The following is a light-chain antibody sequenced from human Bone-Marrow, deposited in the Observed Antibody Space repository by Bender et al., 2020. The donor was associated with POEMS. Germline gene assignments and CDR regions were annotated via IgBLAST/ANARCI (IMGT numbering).Light chain of an antibody. CDR1: SSDVGGYNY. V-gene: IGLV2-23*01. CDR2: EGN. CDR3: CSYAGSTTWV. J-gene: IGLJ3*02. Sequence: QSALTQPASVSGSLGQSITISCTGTSSDVGGYNYVSWYQQHPGKAPKLMIYEGNKRPSGVSNRFSGSKSGNTASLTISGLQAEDEADYYCCSYAGSTTWVFGGGTKLTVL.